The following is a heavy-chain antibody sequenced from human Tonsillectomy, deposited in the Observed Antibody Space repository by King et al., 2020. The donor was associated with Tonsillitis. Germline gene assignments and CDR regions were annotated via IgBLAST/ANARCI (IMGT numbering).Heavy chain of an antibody. D-gene: IGHD1-26*01. J-gene: IGHJ4*02. CDR1: GYSFSTYC. V-gene: IGHV5-10-1*01. Sequence: LQLVQSGAEVKKTGESLRISCEGSGYSFSTYCISWVRQMPGKGLEWMGRIDPSDSNTNYSPSFQGHVTISVDKSISTAYLQWSSLKASDTAMYYCASSIEDFDYWGQGTLVTVSS. CDR2: IDPSDSNT. CDR3: ASSIEDFDY.